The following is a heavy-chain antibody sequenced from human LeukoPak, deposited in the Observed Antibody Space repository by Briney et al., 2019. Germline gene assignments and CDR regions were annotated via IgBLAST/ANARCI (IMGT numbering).Heavy chain of an antibody. CDR1: EFTLSSPG. CDR3: ARDLTGYYSADY. CDR2: ISYDGSDK. J-gene: IGHJ4*02. Sequence: GGSLRLSCAASEFTLSSPGLHWFRQAPGKGLEWVAVISYDGSDKSYADSVKGRFTISRDNAKNTLYLQMNSLRAEDTALHYCARDLTGYYSADYWGQGILVTVSS. V-gene: IGHV3-30-3*01. D-gene: IGHD3-9*01.